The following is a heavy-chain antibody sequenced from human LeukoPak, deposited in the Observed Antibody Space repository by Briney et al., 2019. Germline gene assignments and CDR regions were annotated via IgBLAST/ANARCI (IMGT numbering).Heavy chain of an antibody. V-gene: IGHV3-15*01. D-gene: IGHD1-26*01. Sequence: GGSLRLSCAASGFTFSDHYVDWVRQAPGKGLETVGRIKSKSDGGTTYYAAPVKGRFTISRDDSKNTLYLQMNSLKIEDTAVYYCTTDLGSDWGQGTLVTVSS. CDR2: IKSKSDGGTT. J-gene: IGHJ4*02. CDR3: TTDLGSD. CDR1: GFTFSDHY.